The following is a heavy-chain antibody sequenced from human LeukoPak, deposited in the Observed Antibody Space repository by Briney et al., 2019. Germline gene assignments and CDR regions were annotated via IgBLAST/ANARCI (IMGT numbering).Heavy chain of an antibody. CDR1: GFTFGSFA. V-gene: IGHV3-74*01. Sequence: GGSLRLSCVASGFTFGSFAMSWVRQAPGKGLVWVSHINSDGSWTSYADSVKGRFTISKDNAKNTVYLQMNNLRAEDTAVYYCVSFYETYWGRGTLVTVSS. J-gene: IGHJ4*02. CDR3: VSFYETY. D-gene: IGHD2/OR15-2a*01. CDR2: INSDGSWT.